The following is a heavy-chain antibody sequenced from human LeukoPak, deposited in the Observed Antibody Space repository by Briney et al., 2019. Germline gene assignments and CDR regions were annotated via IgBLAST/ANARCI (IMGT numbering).Heavy chain of an antibody. V-gene: IGHV4-34*01. J-gene: IGHJ5*02. CDR1: GGSFSGYY. Sequence: SETLSLTCAVYGGSFSGYYWSWIRQPPGKGLEWIGEINHSGSTNYNPSLKSRVTISVDTSKNQFSLKLSSVTAADTAVYYCARHLLLWFGEDSYLNSFDPWGQGTLVTVSS. CDR2: INHSGST. CDR3: ARHLLLWFGEDSYLNSFDP. D-gene: IGHD3-10*01.